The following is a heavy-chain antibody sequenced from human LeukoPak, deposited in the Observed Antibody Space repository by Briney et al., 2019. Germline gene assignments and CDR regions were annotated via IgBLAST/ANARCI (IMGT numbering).Heavy chain of an antibody. CDR1: GFTFSKYW. V-gene: IGHV3-74*01. CDR2: INTDGTVT. CDR3: ATKQWLAPPPDS. J-gene: IGHJ4*02. D-gene: IGHD6-19*01. Sequence: GGPLRLSCAASGFTFSKYWMLWVRQAPGKGRESVSRINTDGTVTTYADSVKGRFTVSRDNADNTMFLQMNGVRDEDTAVYYCATKQWLAPPPDSWGQGTPVTVSS.